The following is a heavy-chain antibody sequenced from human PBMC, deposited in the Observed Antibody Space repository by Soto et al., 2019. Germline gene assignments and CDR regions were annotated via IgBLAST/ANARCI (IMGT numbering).Heavy chain of an antibody. Sequence: ASVKVSCKASGYTFTGYYMHWVRQAPGQGLEWMGGIIPICGTANYAQKFQGRVTITADESTSTAYMELSSLRSEDTAVYYCARRRAYYYDSSGRLDYWYFDLWGRGTLVTVSS. CDR1: GYTFTGYY. CDR3: ARRRAYYYDSSGRLDYWYFDL. V-gene: IGHV1-69*13. CDR2: IIPICGTA. D-gene: IGHD3-22*01. J-gene: IGHJ2*01.